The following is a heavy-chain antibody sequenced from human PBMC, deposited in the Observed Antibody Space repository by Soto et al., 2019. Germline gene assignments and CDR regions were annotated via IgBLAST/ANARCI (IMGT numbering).Heavy chain of an antibody. CDR3: ARSAKYYYDRSGYYPTHPFDS. D-gene: IGHD3-22*01. CDR2: IYYRGKT. CDR1: GGHLSNGPYY. J-gene: IGHJ5*01. V-gene: IGHV4-31*03. Sequence: PSETLSLTCTVSGGHLSNGPYYSGLIRPPPEKALEYMEYIYYRGKTEYNPPLRSRVIISKDTSKNQLSLRLNSVTAADTALYYCARSAKYYYDRSGYYPTHPFDSWGQGTLVTVSS.